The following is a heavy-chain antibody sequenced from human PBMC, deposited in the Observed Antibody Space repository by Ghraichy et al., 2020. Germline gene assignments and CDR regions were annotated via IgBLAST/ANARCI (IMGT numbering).Heavy chain of an antibody. CDR2: IYYSGST. CDR3: ARGIQLWPLGWFDP. Sequence: SETLSLTCTVSGGSISSSSYYWGWIRQPPGKGLEWIGSIYYSGSTYYNPSLKSRVTISVDTSKNQFSLKLSSVTAADTAVYYCARGIQLWPLGWFDPWGQGTLVTVSS. CDR1: GGSISSSSYY. J-gene: IGHJ5*02. D-gene: IGHD5-18*01. V-gene: IGHV4-39*01.